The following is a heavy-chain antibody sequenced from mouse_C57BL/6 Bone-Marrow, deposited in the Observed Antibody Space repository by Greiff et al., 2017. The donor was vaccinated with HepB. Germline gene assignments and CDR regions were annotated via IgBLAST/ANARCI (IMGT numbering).Heavy chain of an antibody. Sequence: QVQLQQPGAELVKPGASVKLSCKASGYTFTSYWMHWVKQRPGRGLEWIGRIDPNSGGTKYNEKFKSKATLTVDKPSSTAYMQLSSLASEDSAVYYCARSRFLYYYGSSYDWYFDVWGTGTTVTVSS. CDR2: IDPNSGGT. D-gene: IGHD1-1*01. CDR3: ARSRFLYYYGSSYDWYFDV. V-gene: IGHV1-72*01. CDR1: GYTFTSYW. J-gene: IGHJ1*03.